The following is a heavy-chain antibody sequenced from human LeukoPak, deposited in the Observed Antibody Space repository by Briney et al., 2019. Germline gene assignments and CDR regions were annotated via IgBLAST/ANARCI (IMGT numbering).Heavy chain of an antibody. CDR3: AKAHRSMVYYFDY. CDR1: GFTFSSYA. Sequence: GGPLRLSCAASGFTFSSYAMSWVRQAPGKGLEWVSAISGSGGSTYYADSVKGRFTISRDNSKNTLYLQMNSLRAEDTAVYYCAKAHRSMVYYFDYWGQGTLVTVSS. D-gene: IGHD2-2*01. J-gene: IGHJ4*02. CDR2: ISGSGGST. V-gene: IGHV3-23*01.